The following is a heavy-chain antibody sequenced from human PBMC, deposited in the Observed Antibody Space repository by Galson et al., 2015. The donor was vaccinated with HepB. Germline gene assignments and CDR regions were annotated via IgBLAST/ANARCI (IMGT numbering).Heavy chain of an antibody. Sequence: SLRLPCAASGFTFSSYAMSWVRQAPGKGLEWVSPISGSGGSTYYADSVKGRFTISRDNSKNTLYLQMNSLRAEDTAVYYCAKDGHVAVAGMYYWGQGTLVTVSS. CDR3: AKDGHVAVAGMYY. D-gene: IGHD6-19*01. CDR1: GFTFSSYA. V-gene: IGHV3-23*01. J-gene: IGHJ4*02. CDR2: ISGSGGST.